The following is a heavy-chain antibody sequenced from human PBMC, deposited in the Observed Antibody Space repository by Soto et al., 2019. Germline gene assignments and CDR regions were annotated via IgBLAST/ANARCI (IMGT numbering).Heavy chain of an antibody. D-gene: IGHD3-9*01. CDR1: GFTVSSNY. Sequence: EVQLVESGGGLVQPGGSLRLSCAASGFTVSSNYMSWVRQAPGKGLEWVSVIYSGGSTYYADSVKGRFTISRDNSKNTLYLQMNSLRAEDTAVYYCARGHLTVYYSPPDYWGQGTLVTVSS. J-gene: IGHJ4*02. CDR2: IYSGGST. V-gene: IGHV3-66*01. CDR3: ARGHLTVYYSPPDY.